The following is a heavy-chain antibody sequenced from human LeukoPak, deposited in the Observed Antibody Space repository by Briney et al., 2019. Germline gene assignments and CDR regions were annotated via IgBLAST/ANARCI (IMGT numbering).Heavy chain of an antibody. CDR1: GFTVSSNY. Sequence: GGSLRLSCAASGFTVSSNYMSWVRHTPGKGLERVSLIYSGGSTYYADSVKGRFTISRDNSKNTLYLQMNSLRAEDTAVYYCASRDKGYYYGMDVWGQGTTVTVSS. CDR2: IYSGGST. D-gene: IGHD5-24*01. V-gene: IGHV3-66*01. J-gene: IGHJ6*02. CDR3: ASRDKGYYYGMDV.